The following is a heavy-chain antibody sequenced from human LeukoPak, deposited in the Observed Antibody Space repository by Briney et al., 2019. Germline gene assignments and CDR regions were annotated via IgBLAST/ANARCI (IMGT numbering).Heavy chain of an antibody. CDR2: IYPYTGAT. CDR1: GYTFSGTGWY. J-gene: IGHJ4*02. CDR3: ARDGPAQMVAFDY. Sequence: ASVKVSCKASGYTFSGTGWYLYWLRQAPGQGLECMGWIYPYTGATHYAQKFQGRVAMTRHTSITTAYMELSRLRPDDTAVYYCARDGPAQMVAFDYWGQGTLVTVSS. D-gene: IGHD3-10*01. V-gene: IGHV1-2*02.